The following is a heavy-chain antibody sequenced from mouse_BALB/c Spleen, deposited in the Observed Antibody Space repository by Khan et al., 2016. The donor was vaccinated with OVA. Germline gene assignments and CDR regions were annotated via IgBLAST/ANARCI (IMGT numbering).Heavy chain of an antibody. Sequence: VQLQQSGAELVRPGALVKLSCKASGFNIKDYYLHWVKQRPEQGLEWIGWIDPENGNTIYDPKFQGKASITADTSSNTAFLQLSSLTSEDTAVYYCASSAYEAWFPYWGQGTLVTVSA. CDR1: GFNIKDYY. J-gene: IGHJ3*01. CDR3: ASSAYEAWFPY. D-gene: IGHD3-1*01. V-gene: IGHV14-1*02. CDR2: IDPENGNT.